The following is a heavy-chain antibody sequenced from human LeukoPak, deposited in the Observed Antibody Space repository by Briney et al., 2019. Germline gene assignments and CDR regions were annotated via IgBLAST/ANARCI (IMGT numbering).Heavy chain of an antibody. CDR1: KSAFSSYA. Sequence: GGSLRLSCAASKSAFSSYAMSWVRQAPGKGLEWVSAISGGGGNTYYADSVKGRFTISRDNSKNTLYLQMNSLRAEDTAVYYCGKNRYSGSLSPFDIWGQGTMVTVSS. D-gene: IGHD1-26*01. V-gene: IGHV3-23*01. CDR2: ISGGGGNT. J-gene: IGHJ3*02. CDR3: GKNRYSGSLSPFDI.